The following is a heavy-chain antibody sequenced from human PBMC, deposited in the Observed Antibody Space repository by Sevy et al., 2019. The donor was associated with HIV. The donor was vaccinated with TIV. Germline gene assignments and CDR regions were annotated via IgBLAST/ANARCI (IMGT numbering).Heavy chain of an antibody. V-gene: IGHV4-39*02. CDR3: AREGPRIAQFDY. Sequence: SETLSLTCTVSGDSLSSNDYYWAWIRQPSGKGLDWIGSIYYSGSTYYNPSLKSRVTISVDTSKNQFSLKLRSVTAADTAVYYCAREGPRIAQFDYWGQGTLVTVSS. D-gene: IGHD6-13*01. CDR2: IYYSGST. CDR1: GDSLSSNDYY. J-gene: IGHJ4*02.